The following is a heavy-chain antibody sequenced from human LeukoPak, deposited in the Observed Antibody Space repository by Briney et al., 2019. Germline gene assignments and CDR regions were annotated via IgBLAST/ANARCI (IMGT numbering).Heavy chain of an antibody. D-gene: IGHD6-13*01. Sequence: SETLSLTCTVSGDSISSFYWSWIRQPAGKGLEWIGHIYTSGSTNYSPSLKSRVTMSVDTSKNQFSLKLSSVTAAGTAVYYCARDVLAATGSFDYWGQGTQVTVSS. CDR1: GDSISSFY. J-gene: IGHJ4*02. CDR3: ARDVLAATGSFDY. V-gene: IGHV4-4*07. CDR2: IYTSGST.